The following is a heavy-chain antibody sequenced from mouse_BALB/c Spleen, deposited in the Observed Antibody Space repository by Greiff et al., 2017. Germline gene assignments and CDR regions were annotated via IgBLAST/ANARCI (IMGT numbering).Heavy chain of an antibody. J-gene: IGHJ3*01. Sequence: VQLQQSGPELVKPGASVKMSCKASGYTFTSYVMHWVKQKPGQGLEWIGYINPYNDGTKYNEKFKGKATLTSDKSSSTAYMELSSLTSEDSAVYYCAKNGPTRIIAYWGQGTLVTVSA. D-gene: IGHD2-4*01. V-gene: IGHV1-14*01. CDR2: INPYNDGT. CDR1: GYTFTSYV. CDR3: AKNGPTRIIAY.